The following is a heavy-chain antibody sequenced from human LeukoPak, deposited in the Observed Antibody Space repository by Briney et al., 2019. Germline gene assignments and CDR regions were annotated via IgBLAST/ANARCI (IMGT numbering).Heavy chain of an antibody. V-gene: IGHV3-7*01. J-gene: IGHJ4*02. CDR3: ACDRDYYDSSGYLFDY. CDR2: IKQDGSEK. Sequence: GGSLRLSCAASGFTFSSYWMSWVRQAPGKGLEWVANIKQDGSEKYYVDSVKGRFTISRDNAKNSLYLQMNSLRAEDTAVYYCACDRDYYDSSGYLFDYWGQGTLVTVSS. CDR1: GFTFSSYW. D-gene: IGHD3-22*01.